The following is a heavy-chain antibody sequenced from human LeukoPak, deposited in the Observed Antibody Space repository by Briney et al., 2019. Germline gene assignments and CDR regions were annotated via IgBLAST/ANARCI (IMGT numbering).Heavy chain of an antibody. CDR2: INHSGST. V-gene: IGHV4-34*01. CDR3: ARGFDYSDY. J-gene: IGHJ4*02. Sequence: PSETLSLTCAVYGGPFSGYYWSWIRQPPGKGLEWIGEINHSGSTNYNPSLRSRVTISVDTSKNQFSLKLSSVTAADTAVYYCARGFDYSDYWGQGTLVTVSS. CDR1: GGPFSGYY.